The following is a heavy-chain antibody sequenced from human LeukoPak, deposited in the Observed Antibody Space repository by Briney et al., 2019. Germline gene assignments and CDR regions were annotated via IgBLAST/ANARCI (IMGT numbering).Heavy chain of an antibody. D-gene: IGHD1-26*01. J-gene: IGHJ3*02. V-gene: IGHV3-23*01. CDR2: ISGSGGST. CDR3: ARDETYSGTNHDAFDI. CDR1: GFTFSSYA. Sequence: GGSLRLSCAASGFTFSSYAMSWVRQAPGKGLEWVSAISGSGGSTYYADSVKGRFTISRDNAKNSLYLQMNSLRAEDTAVYYCARDETYSGTNHDAFDIWGQGTMVTVSS.